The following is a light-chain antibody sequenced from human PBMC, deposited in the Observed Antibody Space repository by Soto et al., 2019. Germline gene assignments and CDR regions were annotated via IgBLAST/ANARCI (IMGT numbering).Light chain of an antibody. CDR3: QQGYTSSIT. J-gene: IGKJ5*01. CDR1: QSISNY. V-gene: IGKV1-39*01. CDR2: TAS. Sequence: DIQMTQSPSSLSASVGDRVTITCRASQSISNYLNWYQQKPGKAPNLLIYTASSLQSGVPSRFSGSGSGTDFTLTINSLQPEDFATYYCQQGYTSSITFGQGTRLEIK.